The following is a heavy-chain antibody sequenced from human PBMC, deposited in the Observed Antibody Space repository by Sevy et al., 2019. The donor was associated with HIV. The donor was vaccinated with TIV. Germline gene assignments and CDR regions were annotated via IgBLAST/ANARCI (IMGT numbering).Heavy chain of an antibody. Sequence: GGSLRLSCAASGFNLTDYYINWIRQAPGKGLEWISYISGGDTTTYYSDSVKGRFTVSRDNAKNSVFLQMISLRAGDTAVYYCAAISGYCRDGTCYAGTSIVQWGEGSLVTVSS. J-gene: IGHJ4*02. CDR3: AAISGYCRDGTCYAGTSIVQ. CDR1: GFNLTDYY. CDR2: ISGGDTTT. D-gene: IGHD2-15*01. V-gene: IGHV3-11*01.